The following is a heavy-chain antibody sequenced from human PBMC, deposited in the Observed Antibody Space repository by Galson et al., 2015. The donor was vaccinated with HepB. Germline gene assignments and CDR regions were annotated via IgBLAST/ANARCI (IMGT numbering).Heavy chain of an antibody. V-gene: IGHV1-46*01. J-gene: IGHJ4*02. CDR3: ARGRPETLGYCSGGSCYPILDF. CDR2: INPTNDNT. CDR1: QYTFTTHY. D-gene: IGHD2-15*01. Sequence: SVKVSCKASQYTFTTHYVHWVRQAPGQGLEWMGIINPTNDNTRYAQKFQGRVTMTRDTSTNTVYMELSSLRSEDTAVYYCARGRPETLGYCSGGSCYPILDFWGQGTLVTVSS.